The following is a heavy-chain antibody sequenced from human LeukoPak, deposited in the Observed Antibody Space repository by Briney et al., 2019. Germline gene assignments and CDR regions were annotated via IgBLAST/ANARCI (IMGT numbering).Heavy chain of an antibody. CDR3: ARGFDCSSTSCLWFDH. CDR2: IYYSGST. D-gene: IGHD2-2*01. V-gene: IGHV4-30-4*01. CDR1: GGSISSGDYY. Sequence: SQTLSLTCTVSGGSISSGDYYWSWIRQPPGTGLEWIGYIYYSGSTYYNPSLKSRVTISVDTSKNQFSLKLSSVTAADTAVYYCARGFDCSSTSCLWFDHWGQGTLVTVSS. J-gene: IGHJ5*02.